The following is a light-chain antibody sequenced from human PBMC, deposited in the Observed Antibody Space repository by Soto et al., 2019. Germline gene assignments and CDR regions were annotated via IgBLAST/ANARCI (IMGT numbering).Light chain of an antibody. CDR1: QSISSW. CDR3: QQYSSFWT. J-gene: IGKJ1*01. Sequence: DIQMTQSPSTLSASVGDRVTITCRASQSISSWLAWYQQKPGRAPKLLIYKASSLESGVPSRFRGSGSGTEFSLTISSLQPDDSATDYCQQYSSFWTFGQGTKVEIK. V-gene: IGKV1-5*03. CDR2: KAS.